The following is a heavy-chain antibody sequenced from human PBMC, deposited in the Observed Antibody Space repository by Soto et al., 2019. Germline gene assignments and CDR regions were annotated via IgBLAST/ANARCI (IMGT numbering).Heavy chain of an antibody. J-gene: IGHJ4*02. D-gene: IGHD1-1*01. CDR1: GGSISSSDYY. CDR2: ISYGGST. CDR3: ARNRPETGTYAQPMDY. V-gene: IGHV4-39*01. Sequence: SETLSLTCTVSGGSISSSDYYWGWIRQPPGKGLEWIGSISYGGSTYHNPSLRSRVTISVDTSKSQFSLDLTSVTAADTAVYYRARNRPETGTYAQPMDYWGQGTLVTVSS.